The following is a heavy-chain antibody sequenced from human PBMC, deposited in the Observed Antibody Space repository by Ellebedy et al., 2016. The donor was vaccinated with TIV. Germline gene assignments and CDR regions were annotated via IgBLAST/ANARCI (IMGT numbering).Heavy chain of an antibody. V-gene: IGHV1-2*02. CDR3: ARGPGVAVAYDY. CDR2: INPNNGAT. D-gene: IGHD6-19*01. Sequence: AASVKVSCKASGGTFSNYPFSWVRQAPGQGLEWMGWINPNNGATKYAQKFQGRVAMTRDTPISTAYMELIRLTSDDTAVYYCARGPGVAVAYDYWGQGTLVTVSS. CDR1: GGTFSNYP. J-gene: IGHJ4*02.